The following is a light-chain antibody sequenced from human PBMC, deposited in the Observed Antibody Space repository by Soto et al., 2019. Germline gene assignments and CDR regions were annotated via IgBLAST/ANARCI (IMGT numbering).Light chain of an antibody. Sequence: EIVMTQSPATLSVSPGERATLSCRASQSVSTNLAWYQQKLGQAPRLLIYGASTRATGIPARFSGSGSGTEFALIISSLQSEDVAVYYCQQYSNWPPAITFGQGTRLEIK. CDR1: QSVSTN. CDR3: QQYSNWPPAIT. J-gene: IGKJ5*01. V-gene: IGKV3-15*01. CDR2: GAS.